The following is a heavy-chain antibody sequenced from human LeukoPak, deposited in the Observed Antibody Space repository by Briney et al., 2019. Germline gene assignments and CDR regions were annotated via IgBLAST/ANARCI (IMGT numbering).Heavy chain of an antibody. J-gene: IGHJ3*02. CDR1: GFTFSSYA. D-gene: IGHD3-3*01. Sequence: GGSLRLSCAASGFTFSSYAMSWVRQAPGKGLEWVSAISGSGGSTYYADSVKGRFTISRDNSKNTLYLQMNSLRAEDTAVYYCAKVPISPNFWSGYYDAFDIRGQGTMVTVSS. V-gene: IGHV3-23*01. CDR2: ISGSGGST. CDR3: AKVPISPNFWSGYYDAFDI.